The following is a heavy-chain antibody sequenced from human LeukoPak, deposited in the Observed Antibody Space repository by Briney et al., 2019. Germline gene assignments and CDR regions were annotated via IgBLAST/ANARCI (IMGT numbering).Heavy chain of an antibody. V-gene: IGHV3-43*02. CDR1: GFTFDDYA. D-gene: IGHD6-13*01. CDR3: AKDQQEYYGMDV. CDR2: ISGDGGST. Sequence: GGSLRLSCAASGFTFDDYAMHWVRQAPGKGLEWVSPISGDGGSTYYADSVKGRFTISRDNSKNSLYLQMNSLRTEDTALYYCAKDQQEYYGMDVWGQGTTVTVSS. J-gene: IGHJ6*02.